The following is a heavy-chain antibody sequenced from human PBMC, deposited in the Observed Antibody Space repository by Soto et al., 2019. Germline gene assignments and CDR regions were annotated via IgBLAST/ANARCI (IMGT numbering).Heavy chain of an antibody. J-gene: IGHJ4*02. CDR1: GFTFSSYA. D-gene: IGHD3-22*01. Sequence: GGSLRLSCAASGFTFSSYAMSWVRQAPGKGLEWVSAISGSGGSTYYADSVKGRFTISRDNSKNTLYLQMNSLRAEDTAVYYCANKFKDYYDSSGYPFDYWGQGTLVTVSS. CDR3: ANKFKDYYDSSGYPFDY. V-gene: IGHV3-23*01. CDR2: ISGSGGST.